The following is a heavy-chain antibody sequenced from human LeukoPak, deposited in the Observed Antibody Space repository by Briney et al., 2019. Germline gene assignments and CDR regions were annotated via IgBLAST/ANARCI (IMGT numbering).Heavy chain of an antibody. J-gene: IGHJ6*03. V-gene: IGHV3-11*06. D-gene: IGHD5-12*01. CDR2: INIGGTNT. Sequence: KTGGSLRLSCAASGLTFSDYYMSWIRQAPGKGLEWLSYINIGGTNTHYADSVKGRFTISRDNAKNSLYLQMNSLRAEDTAVYYCARVGGYSGYDWGAYYYYMDVWGKGTTVTVSS. CDR1: GLTFSDYY. CDR3: ARVGGYSGYDWGAYYYYMDV.